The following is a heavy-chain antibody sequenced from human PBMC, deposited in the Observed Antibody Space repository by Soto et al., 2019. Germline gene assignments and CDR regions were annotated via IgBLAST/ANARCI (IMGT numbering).Heavy chain of an antibody. J-gene: IGHJ4*02. V-gene: IGHV3-23*01. CDR2: ISGGGGST. D-gene: IGHD3-3*02. Sequence: GGSLRLSCAASGFTFSSYAMSWVRQAPGKGLEWVSAISGGGGSTYYADSVKGRFTISRDNSKNTLYLQMNSLRAEDTAVYYCAKSPIFGVVIPSYYFDYWGQGTLVTVSS. CDR3: AKSPIFGVVIPSYYFDY. CDR1: GFTFSSYA.